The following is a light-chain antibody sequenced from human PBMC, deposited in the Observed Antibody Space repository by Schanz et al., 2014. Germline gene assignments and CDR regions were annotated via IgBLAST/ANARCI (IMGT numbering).Light chain of an antibody. V-gene: IGLV1-51*02. Sequence: QSVLTQPPSVSAAPGQKVSISCSGSSSNVGNDYVSWYQHLPGTAPKLLIYGNSNRPSGVPDRFSGSKSDTSVSLAISGLQSEDEADYYCAAWDDSLDAYVFGSGTKLTVL. J-gene: IGLJ1*01. CDR2: GNS. CDR3: AAWDDSLDAYV. CDR1: SSNVGNDYV.